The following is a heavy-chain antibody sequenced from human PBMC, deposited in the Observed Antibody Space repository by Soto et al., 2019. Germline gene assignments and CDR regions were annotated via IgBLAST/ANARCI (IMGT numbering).Heavy chain of an antibody. CDR2: ISANSGNT. CDR1: GYTFSSYG. Sequence: QVQLVQSGAEVKKPGASVKVSCKASGYTFSSYGISWVRQAPGQGLEWMGWISANSGNTNYAQKVQGRVTLTTDTSTSTAYMELRSLRSEDTAMYYCARGGPGAPFDYWGQGTPVTVSS. D-gene: IGHD1-26*01. CDR3: ARGGPGAPFDY. J-gene: IGHJ4*02. V-gene: IGHV1-18*01.